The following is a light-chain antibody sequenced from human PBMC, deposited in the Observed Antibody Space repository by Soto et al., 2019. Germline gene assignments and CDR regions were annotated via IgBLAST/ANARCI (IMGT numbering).Light chain of an antibody. CDR3: QVWDSCSDHPYVV. J-gene: IGLJ2*01. Sequence: SYELTQPPSVSVAPGKTARITCGGNNIGSKSVHWYQQKPGQAPVLVIYYDSDRPSGIPERFSGSNSGNTATLTISRVEAGDEADYYCQVWDSCSDHPYVVFGGGTKLTVL. CDR2: YDS. V-gene: IGLV3-21*04. CDR1: NIGSKS.